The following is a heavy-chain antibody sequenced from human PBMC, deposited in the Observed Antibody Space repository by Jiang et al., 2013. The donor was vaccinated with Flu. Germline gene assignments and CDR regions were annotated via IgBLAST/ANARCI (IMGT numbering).Heavy chain of an antibody. CDR2: SIIWGAT. D-gene: IGHD3-10*01. CDR1: GGSISSGDSY. V-gene: IGHV4-30-4*01. Sequence: PGLVKPSETLSLTCTVSGGSISSGDSYWSWIRQPHEKGPWSGLDTSIIWGATYYNPSLKSRVTISVDTSQNQFSLKLSSVTAADTAVYYCARDRDPYYYGAGSYLYGMDVWGQGTTVTVSS. J-gene: IGHJ6*02. CDR3: ARDRDPYYYGAGSYLYGMDV.